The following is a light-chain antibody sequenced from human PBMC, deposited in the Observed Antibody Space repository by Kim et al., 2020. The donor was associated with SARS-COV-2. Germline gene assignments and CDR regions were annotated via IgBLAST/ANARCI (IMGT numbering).Light chain of an antibody. CDR3: HQYNNGYT. CDR1: QSVSNN. Sequence: EMVMTQSPATLSVSPGERATLSCRASQSVSNNLAWYQQRPGQAPRLLIYGASTRASGIPVRFSGSGSGTVFTLTISSLQSEDFAVYYCHQYNNGYTFGQGTKLEI. J-gene: IGKJ2*01. CDR2: GAS. V-gene: IGKV3-15*01.